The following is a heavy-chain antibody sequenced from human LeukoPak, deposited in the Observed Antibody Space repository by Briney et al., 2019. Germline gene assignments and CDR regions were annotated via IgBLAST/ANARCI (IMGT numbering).Heavy chain of an antibody. CDR3: TTDPVGIYDADY. CDR2: IKNKVRGGTS. Sequence: PGGSLRLSCSVSGMTFTNAWMTWVRQAPGKGLEWVARIKNKVRGGTSDYAAPVKGRFTISRDDSEKKLYLQMNNLKSEDTALYYCTTDPVGIYDADYWGQGTLVTVSS. V-gene: IGHV3-15*01. J-gene: IGHJ4*02. CDR1: GMTFTNAW. D-gene: IGHD3-10*01.